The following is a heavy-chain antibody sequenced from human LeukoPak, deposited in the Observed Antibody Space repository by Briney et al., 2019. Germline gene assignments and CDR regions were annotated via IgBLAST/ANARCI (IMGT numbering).Heavy chain of an antibody. CDR3: ARGRFLEAFDI. D-gene: IGHD3-3*01. Sequence: PAETLSLTCTVSGGSLNSGGYYWSWIPHPPGEGLEWIGYIYYRGSTYYKPSLKSRVSISVDTSKNQFSLKLSSVTAADTAVYYCARGRFLEAFDIWGQGTMVSVSS. V-gene: IGHV4-61*08. J-gene: IGHJ3*02. CDR2: IYYRGST. CDR1: GGSLNSGGYY.